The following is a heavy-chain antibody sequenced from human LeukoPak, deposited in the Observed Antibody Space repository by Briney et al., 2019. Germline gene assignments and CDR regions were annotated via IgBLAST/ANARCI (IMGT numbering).Heavy chain of an antibody. Sequence: SETLSLTCTVSGGSISSSSYYWGWIRQPPGKGLEWIGSIYYSGSTYYNPSLKSRVTISVDTSKNQFSLKLSSVTAADTAVYYCARDLLGGSGSYYRWFDPRGQGTLVTVSS. CDR2: IYYSGST. D-gene: IGHD3-10*01. J-gene: IGHJ5*02. CDR3: ARDLLGGSGSYYRWFDP. CDR1: GGSISSSSYY. V-gene: IGHV4-39*07.